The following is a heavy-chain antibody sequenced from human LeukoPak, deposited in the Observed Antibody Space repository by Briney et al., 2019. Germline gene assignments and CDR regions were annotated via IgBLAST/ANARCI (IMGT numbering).Heavy chain of an antibody. J-gene: IGHJ4*02. Sequence: PSETLSLTCTVSGGSISSSSYYWGWIRQPPGKGLEWIGSIYYSGSTYYNPSLKSRVTISVDTSKNQFSLKLSSVTAADTAVYYCARGWTYYYDSSGYRKGIDYWGQGTLVTVSP. D-gene: IGHD3-22*01. V-gene: IGHV4-39*01. CDR2: IYYSGST. CDR1: GGSISSSSYY. CDR3: ARGWTYYYDSSGYRKGIDY.